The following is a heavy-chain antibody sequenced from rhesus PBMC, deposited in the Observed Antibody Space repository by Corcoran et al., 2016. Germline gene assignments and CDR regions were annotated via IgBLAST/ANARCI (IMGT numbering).Heavy chain of an antibody. D-gene: IGHD3-3*01. CDR1: GGSISGYY. J-gene: IGHJ3*01. CDR2: IYGIGGST. CDR3: ATRYYNFWSGSFDAFDF. V-gene: IGHV4-160*01. Sequence: QVQLQESGPGLVKPSETLSLTCAVSGGSISGYYWSWIRQPPGKGLAWIGRIYGIGGSTDYNPAHKGRVTISTDTSKKQCSLKLSSVTAADTAVYYCATRYYNFWSGSFDAFDFWGQGLRVTVSS.